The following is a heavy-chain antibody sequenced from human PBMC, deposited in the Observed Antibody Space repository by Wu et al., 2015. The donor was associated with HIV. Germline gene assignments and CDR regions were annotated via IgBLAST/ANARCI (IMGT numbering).Heavy chain of an antibody. J-gene: IGHJ3*01. V-gene: IGHV1-69*12. D-gene: IGHD6-19*01. CDR3: ARELGGRRGGWVPGVSFDYR. CDR2: IIPIFGTA. Sequence: QVQLVQSGAEVKKPGSSVKVSCKASGGTFSSYAISWVRQAPGQGLEWMGGIIPIFGTANYAQKFQGRVTITADESTSTAYMELSSLRSEDTAVYYCARELGGRRGGWVPGVSFDYRGGQGDKWSPSLQ. CDR1: GGTFSSYA.